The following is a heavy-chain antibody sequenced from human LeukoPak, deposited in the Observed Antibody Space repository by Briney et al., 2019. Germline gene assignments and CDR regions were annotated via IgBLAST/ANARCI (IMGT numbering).Heavy chain of an antibody. V-gene: IGHV1-2*02. CDR2: INPNSGGT. J-gene: IGHJ5*02. CDR3: ARDHVNLVVVAATVWFDP. Sequence: ASVKVSCKASGYTFTGYYMHWVRQAPGQGLEWMGWINPNSGGTNYAQKFQGGVTMTRDTSISTAYMELSRLRSDDTAVYYCARDHVNLVVVAATVWFDPWGQGTLVTVSS. D-gene: IGHD2-15*01. CDR1: GYTFTGYY.